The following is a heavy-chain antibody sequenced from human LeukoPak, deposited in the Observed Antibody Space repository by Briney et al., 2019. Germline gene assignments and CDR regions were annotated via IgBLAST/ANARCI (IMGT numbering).Heavy chain of an antibody. V-gene: IGHV3-48*03. CDR3: ARAEWYYYGSGSYYNALDY. CDR1: GFTFSSYE. J-gene: IGHJ4*02. D-gene: IGHD3-10*01. Sequence: PGGSLRLSCAASGFTFSSYEMNWVRQAPGKGLEWVSYISSSGSTIDYADSVKGRFTISRDNAKNSLYLQMNSLRAEDTAVYYCARAEWYYYGSGSYYNALDYWGQGTLVTVSS. CDR2: ISSSGSTI.